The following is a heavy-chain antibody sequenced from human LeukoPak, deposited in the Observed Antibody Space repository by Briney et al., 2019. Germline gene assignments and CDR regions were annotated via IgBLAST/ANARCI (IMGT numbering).Heavy chain of an antibody. CDR1: GYTFTSYY. D-gene: IGHD3-22*01. CDR3: ARAVDSSGYYIYYYGMDV. Sequence: ASVKVSCKASGYTFTSYYMHWVRQAPGQGREWMGIINPSGGSTSYAQKFQGRVTMTRDTSTSTVYMELSSLRSEDTAVYYCARAVDSSGYYIYYYGMDVWGQGTTVTVSS. J-gene: IGHJ6*02. V-gene: IGHV1-46*01. CDR2: INPSGGST.